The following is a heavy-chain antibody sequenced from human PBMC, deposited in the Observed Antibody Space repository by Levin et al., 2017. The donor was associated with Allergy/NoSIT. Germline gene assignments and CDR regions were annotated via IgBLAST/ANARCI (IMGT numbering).Heavy chain of an antibody. D-gene: IGHD2-2*02. CDR1: GYSFTSYW. CDR2: IYPGDSDT. V-gene: IGHV5-51*01. CDR3: ARIPSIVVVPAAIVGAFDI. Sequence: GESLKISCKGSGYSFTSYWIGWVRQMPGKGLEWMGIIYPGDSDTRYSPSFQGQVTISADKSISTAYLQWSSLKASDTAMYYCARIPSIVVVPAAIVGAFDIWGQGTMVTVSS. J-gene: IGHJ3*02.